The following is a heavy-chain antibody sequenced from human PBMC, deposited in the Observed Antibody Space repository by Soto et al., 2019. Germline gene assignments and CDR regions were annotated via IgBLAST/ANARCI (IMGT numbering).Heavy chain of an antibody. CDR2: IYTSGTT. D-gene: IGHD3-22*01. CDR3: AREDYYDTGYYVV. CDR1: GRSMSGYY. J-gene: IGHJ4*02. Sequence: SETLSRTCTVSGRSMSGYYWSWIRQPAGERLEWIGRIYTSGTTDFNPSLKGRVTMSVDTSKNQFSLKLTSVTAADTALYYCAREDYYDTGYYVVWGQGTPVPVPS. V-gene: IGHV4-4*07.